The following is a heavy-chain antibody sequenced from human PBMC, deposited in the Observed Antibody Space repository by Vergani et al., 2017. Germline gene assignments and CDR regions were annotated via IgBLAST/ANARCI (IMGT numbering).Heavy chain of an antibody. CDR3: ARYSSSSPYWYYYMDV. V-gene: IGHV1-2*02. J-gene: IGHJ6*03. CDR2: INPNSGGT. Sequence: QVQLVQSGAEVKKPGASVKVSCKASGYTFTGYYMHWVRQAPGQGLEWMGWINPNSGGTNYAQKFQGRVTMNRDTSISTAYMELSRLRSDDTAVYYCARYSSSSPYWYYYMDVWGKGTTVTVSS. CDR1: GYTFTGYY. D-gene: IGHD6-6*01.